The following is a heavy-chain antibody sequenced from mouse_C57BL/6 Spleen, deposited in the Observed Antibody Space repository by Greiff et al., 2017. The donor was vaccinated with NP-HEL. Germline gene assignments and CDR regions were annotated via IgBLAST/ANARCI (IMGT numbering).Heavy chain of an antibody. V-gene: IGHV1-50*01. CDR1: GYTFTSYW. CDR3: ARGGGGLRLYAMDY. D-gene: IGHD2-4*01. Sequence: QVQLQQPGAELVKPGASVKLSCKASGYTFTSYWMQWVKQRPGQGLEWIGEIDPSDSYTNYNQKFKGKATLTVDTSSSTAYMQLSSLTSEDSAVYFVARGGGGLRLYAMDYWGQGTSVTVSS. CDR2: IDPSDSYT. J-gene: IGHJ4*01.